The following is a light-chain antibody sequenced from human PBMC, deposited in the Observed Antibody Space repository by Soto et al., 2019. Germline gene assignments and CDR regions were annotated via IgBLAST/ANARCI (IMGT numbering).Light chain of an antibody. CDR2: KTS. CDR3: RESKTTSRV. J-gene: IGKJ1*01. Sequence: IQMTQSPSTLTASVGDTVTITSRASESIYSWLAWYKQIPGKATQLLIYKTSTLQGGVPSRLSGSGSGEDYTLTISSLQPDDFATYFCRESKTTSRVFGQGTRVENK. V-gene: IGKV1-5*03. CDR1: ESIYSW.